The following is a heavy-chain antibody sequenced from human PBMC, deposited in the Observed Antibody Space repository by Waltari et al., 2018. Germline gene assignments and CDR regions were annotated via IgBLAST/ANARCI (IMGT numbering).Heavy chain of an antibody. CDR1: GFNFSRFA. V-gene: IGHV3-30*07. Sequence: QVHLVQSGGGVAQPGRSLRLSCAASGFNFSRFAMHWVRQAPGKGPEWVAIMSFDGKVIEYRDSGKGRFTISRDNSKDTLYLQMNSLRAEDTAVYYCAKLPTTTSFLDYWGQGTLVTVSS. D-gene: IGHD1-7*01. J-gene: IGHJ4*02. CDR3: AKLPTTTSFLDY. CDR2: MSFDGKVI.